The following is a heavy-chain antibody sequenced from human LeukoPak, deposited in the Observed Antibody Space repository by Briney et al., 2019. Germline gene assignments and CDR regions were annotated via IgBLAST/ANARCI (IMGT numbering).Heavy chain of an antibody. CDR3: ARGRYYFDY. Sequence: SETLSLTCTVSGYSISTSYYWGWIRQPPGRGLEWIGRMYHSGNTYYNPSLQRRVTTLVDTSKNQVSLKLNSVTAADRAVYYCARGRYYFDYWGQGTLVTVSS. CDR2: MYHSGNT. CDR1: GYSISTSYY. J-gene: IGHJ4*02. V-gene: IGHV4-38-2*02.